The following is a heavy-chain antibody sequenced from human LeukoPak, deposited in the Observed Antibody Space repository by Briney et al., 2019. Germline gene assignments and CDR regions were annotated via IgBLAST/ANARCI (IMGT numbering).Heavy chain of an antibody. V-gene: IGHV4-61*02. J-gene: IGHJ4*02. CDR3: ARGSAYRSFDY. CDR2: LYTSGIT. Sequence: SQTLSLTCTVSGASISSGSYSWSWIRQPAGEGLEWIGRLYTSGITNYNSSLKSRITMSVDTSKNQFSLKLSSVTAAGTAVYYCARGSAYRSFDYWGQGTLVSVSS. D-gene: IGHD4-11*01. CDR1: GASISSGSYS.